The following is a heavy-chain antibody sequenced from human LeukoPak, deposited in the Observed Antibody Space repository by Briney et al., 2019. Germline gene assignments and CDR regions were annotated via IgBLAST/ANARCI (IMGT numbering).Heavy chain of an antibody. CDR1: GGSISSGGYY. D-gene: IGHD3-10*01. CDR2: IYYSGST. J-gene: IGHJ6*02. CDR3: AREPHYYGSGSYLIKYGMDV. Sequence: PSETLSLTCTVSGGSISSGGYYWSWIRQHPGKGLEWIGYIYYSGSTYYNPSLKSRVTISVDTSKNQFSLRLSSVTAADTAVYYCAREPHYYGSGSYLIKYGMDVWGQGTTVTVSS. V-gene: IGHV4-31*03.